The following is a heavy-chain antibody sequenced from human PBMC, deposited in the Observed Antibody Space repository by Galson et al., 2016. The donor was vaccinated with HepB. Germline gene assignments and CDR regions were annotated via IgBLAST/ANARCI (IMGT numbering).Heavy chain of an antibody. CDR2: ISAYNGNT. Sequence: SVKVSCKASGFRFTAYGFAWVRQAPGHGLEWVGWISAYNGNTNYAQNLQGRVTIDTDTSTSTVYMELRGLAYDDTAVYYCARVWGYYNSNGYYFDSWGQGTLVTVSS. V-gene: IGHV1-18*04. J-gene: IGHJ4*02. D-gene: IGHD3-22*01. CDR1: GFRFTAYG. CDR3: ARVWGYYNSNGYYFDS.